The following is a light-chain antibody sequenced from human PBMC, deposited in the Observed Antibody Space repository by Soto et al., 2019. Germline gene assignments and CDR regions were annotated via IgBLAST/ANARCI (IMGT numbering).Light chain of an antibody. CDR2: DVS. J-gene: IGLJ1*01. CDR1: GSDVGSFNF. V-gene: IGLV2-14*03. Sequence: QSVLTQPASVSGSPGQSITISCTGTGSDVGSFNFVSWYQQHPGKAPKLIIYDVSDRPSGVSNRFSGSKSGNTASLTISGLQTEDEAAYYCSSYTGTTTLGYVFGTGTKVTVL. CDR3: SSYTGTTTLGYV.